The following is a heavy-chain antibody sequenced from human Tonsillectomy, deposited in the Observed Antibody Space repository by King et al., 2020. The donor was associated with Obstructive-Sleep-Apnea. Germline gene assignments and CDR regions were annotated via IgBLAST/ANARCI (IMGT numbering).Heavy chain of an antibody. D-gene: IGHD1-26*01. V-gene: IGHV3-21*01. CDR1: GFTFSSYS. J-gene: IGHJ4*02. CDR2: ISSSSSYI. CDR3: ARGRLGATPAHFDY. Sequence: VQLVESGGGLVKPGGSLRLSCAASGFTFSSYSMNWVRQAPGKGLEWVSSISSSSSYIYYADSVKGRFTISRDNAKNSLYLQMNSLRAEDTAVYYCARGRLGATPAHFDYWGQGTLVTVSS.